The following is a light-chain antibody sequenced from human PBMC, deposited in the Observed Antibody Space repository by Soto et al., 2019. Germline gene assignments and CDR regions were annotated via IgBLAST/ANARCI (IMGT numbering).Light chain of an antibody. CDR1: QGISTY. Sequence: LTQSPATLSLSPGGRATFSCTASQGISTYIAWYQQKPGHPPRLLMFDASRRATGIPPRFSGGGFGTQFTLTINNLEPDDFAVYYCQQRGESFGPGTRLEIK. J-gene: IGKJ5*01. CDR2: DAS. CDR3: QQRGES. V-gene: IGKV3D-11*01.